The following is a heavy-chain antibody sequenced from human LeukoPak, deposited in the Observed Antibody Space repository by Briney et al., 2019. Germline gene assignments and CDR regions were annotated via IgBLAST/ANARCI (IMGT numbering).Heavy chain of an antibody. V-gene: IGHV4-59*01. CDR3: ASSMIQLDPSYYYYYMDV. Sequence: PSETLSLTCTVSGGSISSYYWSWIRQPPGKGLEWIGYIYYSGSTNYNPSLKSRVTKSVDTSKNQFSLKLSSVTAADTAVYYCASSMIQLDPSYYYYYMDVWGKGTTVTVSS. D-gene: IGHD5-18*01. J-gene: IGHJ6*03. CDR1: GGSISSYY. CDR2: IYYSGST.